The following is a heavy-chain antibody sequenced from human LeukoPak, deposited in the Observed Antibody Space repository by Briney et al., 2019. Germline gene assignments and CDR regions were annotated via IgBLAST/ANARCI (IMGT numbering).Heavy chain of an antibody. Sequence: PGGSLRPSXAASGFTFSSYGMHWVRQAPGKGLEWVAFIRYDGSNKYYADSVKGRFTISRDNSKNTLYLQMNSLRAEDTAVYYCAKPGIAARHFDYWGQGTLVTVSS. CDR2: IRYDGSNK. CDR1: GFTFSSYG. V-gene: IGHV3-30*02. CDR3: AKPGIAARHFDY. J-gene: IGHJ4*02. D-gene: IGHD6-6*01.